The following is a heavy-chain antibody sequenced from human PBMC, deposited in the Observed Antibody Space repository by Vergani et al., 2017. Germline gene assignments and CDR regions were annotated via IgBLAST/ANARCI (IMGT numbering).Heavy chain of an antibody. CDR1: GFTSSYYG. CDR2: ISYDGTQK. CDR3: AKDRPYYYDSSGYYVDAFDI. Sequence: QVHLVESGGGVVQPGRSLRLSCVVSGFTSSYYGMHWVRQAPGKGLEWVAVISYDGTQKYYADSVKGRFTISRDNSKSTLYLQMNSLRTEDTAVYYCAKDRPYYYDSSGYYVDAFDIWGQGIMVTVSS. D-gene: IGHD3-22*01. V-gene: IGHV3-30*18. J-gene: IGHJ3*02.